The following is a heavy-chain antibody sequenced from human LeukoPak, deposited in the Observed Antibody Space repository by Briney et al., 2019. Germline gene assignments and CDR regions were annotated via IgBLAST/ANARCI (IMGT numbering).Heavy chain of an antibody. J-gene: IGHJ4*02. CDR2: IYYSGRT. CDR3: ARASTDMYYDILTGYHYGSRPFDY. Sequence: PSETLSLTCAVYGGSFSGYYGSWVRQPPGKGLEGIGYIYYSGRTNYNPSLKSRGTISVDTSKNQFSLKLSSVAAADTAVYYCARASTDMYYDILTGYHYGSRPFDYWGQGTLVTVSS. D-gene: IGHD3-9*01. V-gene: IGHV4-59*01. CDR1: GGSFSGYY.